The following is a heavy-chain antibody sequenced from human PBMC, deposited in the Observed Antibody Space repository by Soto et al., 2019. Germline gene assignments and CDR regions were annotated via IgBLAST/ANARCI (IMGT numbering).Heavy chain of an antibody. CDR2: VSGNGVTT. D-gene: IGHD3-10*01. J-gene: IGHJ6*04. CDR3: ASERWFGELLGGMDV. CDR1: GFTFSNYA. V-gene: IGHV3-23*01. Sequence: GGSLRLSCAASGFTFSNYAMTWVRQAPGKGLEWVSAVSGNGVTTYHADSVKGRFTISRDNSKNTLFLQMNSLRAEDTAVYYCASERWFGELLGGMDVWGEGTTVTVSS.